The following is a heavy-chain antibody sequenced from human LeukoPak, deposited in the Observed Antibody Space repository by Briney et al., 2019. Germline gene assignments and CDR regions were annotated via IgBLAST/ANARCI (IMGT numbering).Heavy chain of an antibody. V-gene: IGHV1-24*01. CDR2: FDPEDGET. CDR1: GYTLTELS. J-gene: IGHJ2*01. D-gene: IGHD1-26*01. Sequence: ASVKVSCKVSGYTLTELSMHWVRQAPGKGLEWMGGFDPEDGETVYAQKFQGRVTMTEDTSTDTAHMELSSLRSEDTAVYYCATGVGATPHWYFDLWGRGTLVTVSS. CDR3: ATGVGATPHWYFDL.